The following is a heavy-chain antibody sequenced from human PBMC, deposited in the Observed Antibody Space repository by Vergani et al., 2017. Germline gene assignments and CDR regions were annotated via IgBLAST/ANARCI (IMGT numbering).Heavy chain of an antibody. J-gene: IGHJ4*02. CDR3: AKRPAAGIDS. V-gene: IGHV3-23*01. CDR2: ISGSGGST. D-gene: IGHD2-2*01. Sequence: EVQLLESGGGLVQPGGSLRLSCAASGFTFSSYAMSWVRQAPGKGLECVSTISGSGGSTYYADSVKGRFTISRDKSKNTLYLQMNSLRAEDTAVYFCAKRPAAGIDSWGQGTLVTVSS. CDR1: GFTFSSYA.